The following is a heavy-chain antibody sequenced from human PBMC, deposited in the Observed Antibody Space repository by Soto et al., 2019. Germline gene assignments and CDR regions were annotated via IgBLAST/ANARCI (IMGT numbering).Heavy chain of an antibody. D-gene: IGHD2-2*01. J-gene: IGHJ6*02. Sequence: QVQLAQSGTEVKKPGSSVQVSCKASGGTFTNFAISWVRQAPGQGLEWMGGIIPVFGTQNYAKRFQGRVTITADKSTSTAYIDLSSLRSDDTAVYYCATDSRRISRTNLPPNYYGMDVWGQGTTVTVSS. CDR2: IIPVFGTQ. CDR3: ATDSRRISRTNLPPNYYGMDV. CDR1: GGTFTNFA. V-gene: IGHV1-69*06.